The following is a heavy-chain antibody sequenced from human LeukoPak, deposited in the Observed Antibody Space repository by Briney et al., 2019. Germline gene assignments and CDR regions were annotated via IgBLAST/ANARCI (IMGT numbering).Heavy chain of an antibody. D-gene: IGHD2-2*01. CDR3: ARGACSSTSCHTFDY. V-gene: IGHV1-2*02. Sequence: GASVKVSCKASGYTFTGYYMHWVRQAPGQGLEWMGWINPNSGGTNYAQKFQGRITMTRDTSISTAYMELSSLRADDTAVYYCARGACSSTSCHTFDYWGQGTLVTVSS. J-gene: IGHJ4*02. CDR2: INPNSGGT. CDR1: GYTFTGYY.